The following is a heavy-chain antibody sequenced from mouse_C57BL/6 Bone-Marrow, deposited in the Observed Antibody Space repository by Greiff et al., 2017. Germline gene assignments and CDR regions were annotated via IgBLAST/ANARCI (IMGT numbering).Heavy chain of an antibody. CDR1: GYTFTDYY. CDR2: INPYNGGT. CDR3: ARWRPFITTVVATDY. Sequence: EVQLQQSGPVLVKPGASVKMSCKASGYTFTDYYMNWVKQSHGKSLEWIGVINPYNGGTSYNQKFKGKATLTVDKSSSTAYMELNSLTSEDSAVYYCARWRPFITTVVATDYWGQGTTLTVSS. V-gene: IGHV1-19*01. D-gene: IGHD1-1*01. J-gene: IGHJ2*01.